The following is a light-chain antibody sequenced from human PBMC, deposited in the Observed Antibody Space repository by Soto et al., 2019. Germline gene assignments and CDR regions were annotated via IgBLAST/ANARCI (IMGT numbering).Light chain of an antibody. CDR1: QSVSSY. J-gene: IGKJ4*01. CDR2: DAS. V-gene: IGKV3-11*01. CDR3: QQRSNWPRVT. Sequence: EIVLTQSPATLSLSPGERATLSCRASQSVSSYLAWYQQKPGQAPRLLIYDASNRATGIPARFSGSGSGTDFTLTISSLEPEDFAVYYCQQRSNWPRVTFGGGTKVESK.